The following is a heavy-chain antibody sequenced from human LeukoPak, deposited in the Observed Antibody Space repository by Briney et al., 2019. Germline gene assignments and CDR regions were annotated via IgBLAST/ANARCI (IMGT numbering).Heavy chain of an antibody. J-gene: IGHJ4*02. CDR1: GGSISAYY. CDR3: ARHVGNSGSGSYLTYFDY. D-gene: IGHD3-10*01. CDR2: IYYSGST. V-gene: IGHV4-59*08. Sequence: SETLSLTCTVSGGSISAYYWYWIRQPPGKGLEWIGYIYYSGSTHYNPSLKSRVTISVDTSKNQFSLKLSSVTAADTAVYYCARHVGNSGSGSYLTYFDYWGQGTLVTVSS.